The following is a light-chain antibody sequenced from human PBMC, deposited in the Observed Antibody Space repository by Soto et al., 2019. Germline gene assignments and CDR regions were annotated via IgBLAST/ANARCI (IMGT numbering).Light chain of an antibody. CDR1: SNDIGGYNY. CDR3: SSYTSSSTLGVV. CDR2: DVS. Sequence: QSVLTQPASVSGSPGQSITIPCTGTSNDIGGYNYVSWYQQFPGKAPKLIIYDVSNRPSGVSNRFSGSKSGNTASLTISGLQAEDEADYYCSSYTSSSTLGVVFGGGTKLTVL. J-gene: IGLJ2*01. V-gene: IGLV2-14*03.